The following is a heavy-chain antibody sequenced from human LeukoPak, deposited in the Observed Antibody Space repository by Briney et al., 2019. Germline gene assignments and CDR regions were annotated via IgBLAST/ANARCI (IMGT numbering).Heavy chain of an antibody. CDR2: ISGSGDST. CDR3: ARVLSWFGELQIRNNWFDP. D-gene: IGHD3-10*01. J-gene: IGHJ5*02. V-gene: IGHV3-23*01. Sequence: GGSLRLSCAASGFIFRNYAMRWVRQAPGKGLEWVSGISGSGDSTYYADSVKGRFTISRDNSKNTLYLQMNSLRAEDTAVYYCARVLSWFGELQIRNNWFDPWGQGTLVTVSS. CDR1: GFIFRNYA.